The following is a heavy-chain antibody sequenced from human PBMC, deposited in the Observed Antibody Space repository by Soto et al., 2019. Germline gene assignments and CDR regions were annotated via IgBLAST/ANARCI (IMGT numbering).Heavy chain of an antibody. V-gene: IGHV4-31*03. Sequence: SETLPLTCTVSGGSIGSGGYYWSWIRQHPGKGLEWIGYIYYSGSTYYNPSLKSRVTISVDTSKNQFSLKLSSVTAADTAVYYCARDLCSSSFGGCWFDPWGQGTLVTV. CDR1: GGSIGSGGYY. CDR2: IYYSGST. CDR3: ARDLCSSSFGGCWFDP. J-gene: IGHJ5*02. D-gene: IGHD6-6*01.